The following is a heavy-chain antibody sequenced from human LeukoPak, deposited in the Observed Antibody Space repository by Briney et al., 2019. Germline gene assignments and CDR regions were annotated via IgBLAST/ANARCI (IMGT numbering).Heavy chain of an antibody. CDR1: GFTFSSYA. CDR3: AKDDYDSSGYYHAFDI. V-gene: IGHV3-30*04. J-gene: IGHJ3*02. Sequence: PGGSLRLSCAASGFTFSSYAMHWVRQAPGKGLEWVAVISYDGSNKYYADSVKGRFTISRDNSKNTLYLQMNSLRAEDTAVYYCAKDDYDSSGYYHAFDIWGQGTMVTVSS. D-gene: IGHD3-22*01. CDR2: ISYDGSNK.